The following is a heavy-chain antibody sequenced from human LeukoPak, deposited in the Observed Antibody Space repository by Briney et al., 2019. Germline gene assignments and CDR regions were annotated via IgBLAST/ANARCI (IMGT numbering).Heavy chain of an antibody. CDR2: MNPNSGNT. Sequence: ASVKVSCKASGYTFTSYDINWVRQATGQGLEWMGWMNPNSGNTGYAQKFQGRVTMTRDMSTSTVYMELSSLRSEDTAIYYCARGIHIRYYYDSSGFDYWGQGTLVTVSS. CDR3: ARGIHIRYYYDSSGFDY. V-gene: IGHV1-8*01. D-gene: IGHD3-22*01. J-gene: IGHJ4*02. CDR1: GYTFTSYD.